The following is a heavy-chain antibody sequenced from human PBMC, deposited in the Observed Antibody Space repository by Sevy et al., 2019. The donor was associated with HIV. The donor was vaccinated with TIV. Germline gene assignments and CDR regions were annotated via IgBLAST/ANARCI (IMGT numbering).Heavy chain of an antibody. CDR3: AKDYCIGNDCFLRWFDP. J-gene: IGHJ5*02. Sequence: GGSLRLSCAASGFTLSSVGIHWVRLTPGTGLEWLAFIGHDGNKYFYGASVRGRITTSSDNSKNSVFLQMNSLRVEDTAIYYCAKDYCIGNDCFLRWFDPRGQGTVVTVSS. CDR2: IGHDGNKY. D-gene: IGHD2-15*01. V-gene: IGHV3-30*02. CDR1: GFTLSSVG.